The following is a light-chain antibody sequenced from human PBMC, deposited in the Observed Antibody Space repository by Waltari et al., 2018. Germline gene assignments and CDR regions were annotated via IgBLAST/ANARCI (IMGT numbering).Light chain of an antibody. Sequence: DIQMTQSPSSLSASVGDTVTITCRASQGISNYLNWFQQKPGKAPKLLSDTATTLQSGVPSRFSGSGSGTEFTLTISSLQPEDFAAYYCLQHNSYPVTFGPGTKLDSK. J-gene: IGKJ3*01. CDR2: TAT. CDR3: LQHNSYPVT. CDR1: QGISNY. V-gene: IGKV1-17*01.